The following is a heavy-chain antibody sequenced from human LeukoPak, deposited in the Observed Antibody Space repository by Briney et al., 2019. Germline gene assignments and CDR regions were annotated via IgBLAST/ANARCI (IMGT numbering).Heavy chain of an antibody. V-gene: IGHV1-2*02. CDR1: GYTFTGYY. J-gene: IGHJ6*03. CDR2: INPNSGGT. Sequence: AASVKVSCKASGYTFTGYYMHWVRQAPGQGLEWMGWINPNSGGTNYAQKFQGRVTMTRDTSISTAYMELSRLRSDDTAVYYCARVSRYCSSTSCYGDYYYYYMDVWGKGTRSPSP. D-gene: IGHD2-2*01. CDR3: ARVSRYCSSTSCYGDYYYYYMDV.